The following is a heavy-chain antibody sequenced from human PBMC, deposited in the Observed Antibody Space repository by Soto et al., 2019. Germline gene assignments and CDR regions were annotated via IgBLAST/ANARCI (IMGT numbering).Heavy chain of an antibody. V-gene: IGHV3-23*01. Sequence: PGGSLRLSCAASGFTFSSYAMSWVRQAPGKGLEWVSAISGSGGSTYYADSVKGRFTISRDNSKNTLYLQMNSLRAEDTAVYYCAKVGIAVDGTFGFYYWGQGTLVTVSS. D-gene: IGHD6-19*01. CDR2: ISGSGGST. CDR3: AKVGIAVDGTFGFYY. CDR1: GFTFSSYA. J-gene: IGHJ4*02.